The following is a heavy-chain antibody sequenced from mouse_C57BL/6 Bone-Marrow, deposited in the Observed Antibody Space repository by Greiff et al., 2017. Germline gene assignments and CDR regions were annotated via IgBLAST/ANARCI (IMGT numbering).Heavy chain of an antibody. D-gene: IGHD1-1*01. CDR1: GFNIKDDY. CDR3: TIFYGSSFYYFDY. V-gene: IGHV14-4*01. Sequence: EVQLQQSGAELVRPGASVKLSCTASGFNIKDDYMHWVKQRPEQGLEWIGWIDPENGDTEYASKFQGKATITADPSSPTAYLQLSSLTSENTAVYYCTIFYGSSFYYFDYWGQGTTLTVSS. CDR2: IDPENGDT. J-gene: IGHJ2*01.